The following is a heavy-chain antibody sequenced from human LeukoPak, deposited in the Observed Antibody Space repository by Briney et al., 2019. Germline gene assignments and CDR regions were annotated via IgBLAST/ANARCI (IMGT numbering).Heavy chain of an antibody. CDR3: AIRRRYDILTGYYKDY. CDR1: GFTFSSYG. Sequence: GGSLRLSCAASGFTFSSYGMHWVRQAPGKGLEWVAFIRYDGSNKYYADSVKGRFTISRDNSKNTLYLQMNSLRAEDTAVYYCAIRRRYDILTGYYKDYWGQRTLVTVSS. CDR2: IRYDGSNK. D-gene: IGHD3-9*01. V-gene: IGHV3-30*02. J-gene: IGHJ4*02.